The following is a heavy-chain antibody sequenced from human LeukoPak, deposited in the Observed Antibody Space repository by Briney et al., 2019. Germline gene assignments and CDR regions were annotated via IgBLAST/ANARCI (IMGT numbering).Heavy chain of an antibody. V-gene: IGHV3-30*18. CDR1: EFTFSSYG. J-gene: IGHJ4*02. CDR3: ANQEEHGGYDYYFDY. Sequence: PGRSLRLSCAASEFTFSSYGMHWVRQAPGKGLEWVAVISYDGSNKYYADSVKGRFTISRDNSKNTLYLEMNSLRAEDTAVYYCANQEEHGGYDYYFDYWGQGTLVTVSS. D-gene: IGHD3-3*01. CDR2: ISYDGSNK.